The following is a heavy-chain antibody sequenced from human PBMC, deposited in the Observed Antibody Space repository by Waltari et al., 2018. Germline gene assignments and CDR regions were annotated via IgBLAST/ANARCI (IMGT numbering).Heavy chain of an antibody. V-gene: IGHV4-61*01. Sequence: QVQLQESGPGLVKPSETLSLTCTVSGGSVSSGRYYWSWIRQPPGKGLEWIGYIYYSGSTNYNPSLKSRVTISVDTSKNQFSLKLSSVTAADTAVYYCAREWMASGVAAYYFDYWGQGTLVTVSS. J-gene: IGHJ4*02. CDR1: GGSVSSGRYY. CDR3: AREWMASGVAAYYFDY. CDR2: IYYSGST. D-gene: IGHD3-3*01.